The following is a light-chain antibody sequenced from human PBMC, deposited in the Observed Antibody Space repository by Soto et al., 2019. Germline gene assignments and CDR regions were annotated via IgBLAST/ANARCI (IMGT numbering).Light chain of an antibody. CDR3: QHRTSWPRT. CDR2: DTS. V-gene: IGKV3-11*01. J-gene: IGKJ2*01. Sequence: EVVLTQSPVTLSLSPGERATLSCRASQSVGTFLAWYQQKPGQAPRLIIYDTSNRATGIPARFSGTGSGTDFALTISSVEPEDCAVYFCQHRTSWPRTFGQGTKLDIK. CDR1: QSVGTF.